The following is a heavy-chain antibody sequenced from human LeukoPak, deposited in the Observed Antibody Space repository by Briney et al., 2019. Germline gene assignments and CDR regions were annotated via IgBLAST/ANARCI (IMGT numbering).Heavy chain of an antibody. J-gene: IGHJ5*02. CDR3: AKKYSTGLDP. CDR2: NSGSGGST. V-gene: IGHV3-23*01. Sequence: GGSLRLSCATSGFSFSSYAMSWVRQAPGKGLEWVSDNSGSGGSTYYADSVKGRFTISRDNSKNTLYLQMNSLRAEDTAVYYCAKKYSTGLDPWGQGTLVTVSS. D-gene: IGHD1-26*01. CDR1: GFSFSSYA.